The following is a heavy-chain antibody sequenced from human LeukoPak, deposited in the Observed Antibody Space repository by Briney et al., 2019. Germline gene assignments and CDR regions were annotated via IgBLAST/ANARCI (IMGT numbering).Heavy chain of an antibody. CDR3: ARDTYYYDSSGPSY. J-gene: IGHJ4*02. D-gene: IGHD3-22*01. CDR1: GFTFSDYY. CDR2: ISSSGSTI. V-gene: IGHV3-11*01. Sequence: GGSLRLSCAASGFTFSDYYMSWIRQAPGKGLEWVSYISSSGSTICYADSVKGRFTISRDNAKNSLYLQMDSLRAEDTAVYYCARDTYYYDSSGPSYWGQGTLVTVSS.